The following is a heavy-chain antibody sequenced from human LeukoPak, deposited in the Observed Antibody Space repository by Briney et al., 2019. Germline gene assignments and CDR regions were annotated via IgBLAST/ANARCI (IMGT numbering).Heavy chain of an antibody. V-gene: IGHV4-39*01. CDR1: GGSISSSSYY. Sequence: SETLSLTCTVSGGSISSSSYYWCWIRQPPGKGLEWIGRIYYSVSTYYNPSLESRVTISVDTSKNQFSLKLSSVTAADTAVYYCARVPGGSYSYQTVDYWGQGTLVTVSS. J-gene: IGHJ4*02. CDR2: IYYSVST. CDR3: ARVPGGSYSYQTVDY. D-gene: IGHD1-26*01.